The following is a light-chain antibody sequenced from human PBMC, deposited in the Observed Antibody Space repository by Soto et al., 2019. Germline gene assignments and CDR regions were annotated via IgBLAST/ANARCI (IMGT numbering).Light chain of an antibody. J-gene: IGLJ3*02. CDR2: VVT. V-gene: IGLV2-14*01. Sequence: QPVLTQPASVSGSPGQSITISCTGTSSDLGTYDYVSWYQQHPGKAPKLLIFVVTNRPSGVSHRFSGSKSGNTASLTISGLRAEDEADYYCSSYSKSGTLMVFGGGTKLTVL. CDR3: SSYSKSGTLMV. CDR1: SSDLGTYDY.